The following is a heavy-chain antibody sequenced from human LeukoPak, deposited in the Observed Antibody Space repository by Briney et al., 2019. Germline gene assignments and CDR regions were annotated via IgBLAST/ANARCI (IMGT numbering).Heavy chain of an antibody. J-gene: IGHJ4*02. D-gene: IGHD1-1*01. V-gene: IGHV3-15*01. CDR2: IKNKIDGGTT. CDR1: GFTFSQDW. Sequence: GGSLRLSCAGSGFTFSQDWMSWVRQVPGKGLEWLGLIKNKIDGGTTDYAVTVKGRFTISRDDSKNTLYLQMNSLKTGDTAVYYCSKYNPYDALDYWGQGTLVTVSS. CDR3: SKYNPYDALDY.